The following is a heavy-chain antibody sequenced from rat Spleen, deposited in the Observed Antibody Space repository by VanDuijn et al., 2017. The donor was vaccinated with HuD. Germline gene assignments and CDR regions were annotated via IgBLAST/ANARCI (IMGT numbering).Heavy chain of an antibody. CDR1: GFTFSSFP. V-gene: IGHV5-46*01. CDR2: IDSSGSKS. Sequence: EVQLVESGGGLVQPGRSMKLSCAASGFTFSSFPMAWVRQAPTRGLEWVASIDSSGSKSYFRDSVTGRFTISRDNAKSTLYLQMDSLRSEDTATYYCTTDRTGALMDAWGQGASVTVSS. J-gene: IGHJ4*01. CDR3: TTDRTGALMDA. D-gene: IGHD5-1*01.